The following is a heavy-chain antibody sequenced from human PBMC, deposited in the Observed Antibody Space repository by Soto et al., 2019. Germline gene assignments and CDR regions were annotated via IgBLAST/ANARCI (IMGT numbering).Heavy chain of an antibody. CDR1: GDSVSSNSVT. V-gene: IGHV6-1*01. J-gene: IGHJ6*02. Sequence: SQTLSLTCAISGDSVSSNSVTWNWIRQSPSGGLEWLGRTHYRSQWYTDYAGSVRSRISVNPDTSKNQFFLQLNSVTPEDTAVYYCARGVYSSAPQFAMDVWGQGTTVTVSS. D-gene: IGHD6-19*01. CDR2: THYRSQWYT. CDR3: ARGVYSSAPQFAMDV.